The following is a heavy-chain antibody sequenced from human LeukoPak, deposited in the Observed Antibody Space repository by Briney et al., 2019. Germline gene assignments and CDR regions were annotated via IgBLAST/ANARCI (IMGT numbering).Heavy chain of an antibody. CDR1: GFIFSNYD. D-gene: IGHD5-12*01. CDR3: AKWMSRIQAFDI. V-gene: IGHV3-23*01. J-gene: IGHJ3*02. Sequence: PGGSLRLSCAASGFIFSNYDMSWVRQAPGKGLEWVACIGGSGGAVLYADSVKGRFTISRDNSKSTLYLQMNSLRADDTALYFRAKWMSRIQAFDIWGQGTMVTVS. CDR2: IGGSGGAV.